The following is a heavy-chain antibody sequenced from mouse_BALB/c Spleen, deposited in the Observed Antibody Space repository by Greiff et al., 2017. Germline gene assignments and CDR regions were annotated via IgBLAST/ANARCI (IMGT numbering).Heavy chain of an antibody. CDR2: IDPSDSYT. D-gene: IGHD3-1*01. Sequence: QVQLQQPGPELVKPGASVKLSCKASGYTFTSYWMHWVKQRPGQGLEWIGEIDPSDSYTNYNQKFKGKATLTVDKSSSTAYMLLSSLTSEDSAVYYCARCGLGAMDYWGQGTSVTVSS. CDR1: GYTFTSYW. V-gene: IGHV1-69*02. CDR3: ARCGLGAMDY. J-gene: IGHJ4*01.